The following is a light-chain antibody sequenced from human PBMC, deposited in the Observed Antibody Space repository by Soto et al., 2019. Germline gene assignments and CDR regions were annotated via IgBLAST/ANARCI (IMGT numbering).Light chain of an antibody. CDR1: QGIGSS. V-gene: IGKV1-12*02. CDR3: QQVSTFPFT. CDR2: STS. Sequence: IQLTQSPSSLSASVGDRVTITCRASQGIGSSLAWYQQKPGKPPRVLIYSTSTLSNGVPSRFSGSGSGTDFSLTISSLQPEDFVTYFCQQVSTFPFTFGGGTKVDIK. J-gene: IGKJ4*01.